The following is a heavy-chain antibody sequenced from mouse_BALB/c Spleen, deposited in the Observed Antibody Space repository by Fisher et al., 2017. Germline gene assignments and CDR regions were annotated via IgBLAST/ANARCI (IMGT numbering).Heavy chain of an antibody. D-gene: IGHD1-1*01. CDR3: ARGTVVDAMDY. Sequence: KFKGKATLTSDKSSSTAYMELRSLTSEDTAVYYCARGTVVDAMDYWGQGTSVTVSS. V-gene: IGHV1-18*01. J-gene: IGHJ4*01.